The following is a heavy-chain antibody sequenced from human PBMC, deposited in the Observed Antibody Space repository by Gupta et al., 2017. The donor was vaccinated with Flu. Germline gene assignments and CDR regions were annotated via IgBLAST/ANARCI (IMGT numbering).Heavy chain of an antibody. D-gene: IGHD2-15*01. CDR1: GVPFSSSA. CDR3: ARKGGGQCSGGTCYSFDY. CDR2: IMPVFGQT. J-gene: IGHJ4*02. Sequence: QVQLLQSGADVQKLGSPVKDSCKVSGVPFSSSAIHWVRHDPGVGLEWMGGIMPVFGQTNCAHKFQGRVTITADESTSTAYMELSSLRSEDTAVYYWARKGGGQCSGGTCYSFDYWGQGTLVTVSS. V-gene: IGHV1-69*01.